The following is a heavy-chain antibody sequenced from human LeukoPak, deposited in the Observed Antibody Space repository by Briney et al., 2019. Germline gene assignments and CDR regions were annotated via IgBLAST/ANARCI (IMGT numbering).Heavy chain of an antibody. CDR3: ARHRSGSYYYYYMDV. CDR2: IDHSGST. CDR1: GGSFSGYY. D-gene: IGHD3-10*01. J-gene: IGHJ6*03. Sequence: SETLSLTCAVYGGSFSGYYWSWIRQPPGKGLEWIGEIDHSGSTNYNPSLKSRVTISVDTSKNQFSLKLSSVTAADTAVYYCARHRSGSYYYYYMDVWGKGTTVTISS. V-gene: IGHV4-34*01.